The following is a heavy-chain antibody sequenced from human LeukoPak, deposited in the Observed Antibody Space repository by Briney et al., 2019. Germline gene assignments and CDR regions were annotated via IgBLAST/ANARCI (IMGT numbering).Heavy chain of an antibody. D-gene: IGHD6-19*01. CDR1: GGSISNYW. V-gene: IGHV4-59*01. CDR2: VFDSGGT. J-gene: IGHJ4*02. CDR3: ARGLGEVDY. Sequence: KPSETLSLTCTVSGGSISNYWWSWIRQPPGKGLEWIGYVFDSGGTNYNPSLKSRVTISVDTSKKQFSLKLSSVTAADTAVYYCARGLGEVDYWGQGTLVTVSS.